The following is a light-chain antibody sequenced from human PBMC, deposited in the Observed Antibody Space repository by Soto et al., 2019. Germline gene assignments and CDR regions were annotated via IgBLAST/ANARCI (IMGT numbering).Light chain of an antibody. Sequence: QSVLTQPPSASGTPGQRVTISCSGSTYNIGSNTVNWYHHLPGTAPKLLIYSHNQRPSGVPDRFSGSRSGTSASLAISGLQSDDEADYYCAAWDDSLNGVVFGGGTKVTVL. CDR1: TYNIGSNT. V-gene: IGLV1-44*01. CDR3: AAWDDSLNGVV. J-gene: IGLJ2*01. CDR2: SHN.